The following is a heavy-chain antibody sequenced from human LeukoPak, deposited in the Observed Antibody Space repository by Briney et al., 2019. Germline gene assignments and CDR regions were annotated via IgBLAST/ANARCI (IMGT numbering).Heavy chain of an antibody. D-gene: IGHD6-19*01. Sequence: PGGSLRLSCAASGFTFSSYAMSWVRQAPGKGLEWVSAISGSGGSTYYADSVKGRFTISRDNSKNTVYMQMNSLRAEDTAVYYCAKSVQWLVTEYFQHWGQGTLVTVSS. CDR3: AKSVQWLVTEYFQH. J-gene: IGHJ1*01. CDR2: ISGSGGST. CDR1: GFTFSSYA. V-gene: IGHV3-23*01.